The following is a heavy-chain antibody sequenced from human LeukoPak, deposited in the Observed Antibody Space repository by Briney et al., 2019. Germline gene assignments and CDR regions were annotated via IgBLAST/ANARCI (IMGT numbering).Heavy chain of an antibody. Sequence: PAETLSLTCAVYGGSFSGYYWSWIRQPPGKGLEWIGEINHSGSTNYNPSLKSRVTISVDTSKNQFSLKLSSVTAADTAVYYCASLGGTYDFWGQGTRVTVSS. CDR3: ASLGGTYDF. CDR1: GGSFSGYY. J-gene: IGHJ4*02. CDR2: INHSGST. D-gene: IGHD1-26*01. V-gene: IGHV4-34*01.